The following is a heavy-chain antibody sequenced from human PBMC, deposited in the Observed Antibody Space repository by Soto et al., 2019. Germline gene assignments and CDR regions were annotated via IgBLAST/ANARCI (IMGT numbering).Heavy chain of an antibody. J-gene: IGHJ4*02. D-gene: IGHD5-12*01. CDR1: GFSLSTRKSC. CDR2: IDWDGDK. CDR3: ARDGVATADY. V-gene: IGHV2-70*11. Sequence: SGPTLVNPTQTLTLTCSFSGFSLSTRKSCVSCFRQPPGKALEWLARIDWDGDKYYTTSLKTRLTIARDTSKNQVVLAMTNVDPADTATYYCARDGVATADYWGQGTLVTVSS.